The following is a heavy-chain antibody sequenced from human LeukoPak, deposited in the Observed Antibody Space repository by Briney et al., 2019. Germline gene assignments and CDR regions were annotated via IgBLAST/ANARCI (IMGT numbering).Heavy chain of an antibody. CDR1: GFTFSSYA. V-gene: IGHV3-23*01. CDR3: AREGPRGNSQFDY. Sequence: PGGSLRLSCAASGFTFSSYAMSWVRQAPGKGLEWVSAINGSGGSTYYADSVKGRLTISRDNSKDTLFLQMNSLRAEDTAVYYCAREGPRGNSQFDYWGQGTLVTVSS. J-gene: IGHJ4*02. CDR2: INGSGGST. D-gene: IGHD2/OR15-2a*01.